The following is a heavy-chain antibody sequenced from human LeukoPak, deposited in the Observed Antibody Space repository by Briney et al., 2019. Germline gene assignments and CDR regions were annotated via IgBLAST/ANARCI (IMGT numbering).Heavy chain of an antibody. CDR3: ARVRPHPIIDV. Sequence: GGSLRLSCAVSGFTVSNNYMSWVRQAPGKGLEWVSVIYTGVSTYYADSVKGRFAISRDNSKNTLYLQMNSLRAEHTGVYYCARVRPHPIIDVWGKGTTVTVSS. V-gene: IGHV3-53*01. D-gene: IGHD6-6*01. CDR1: GFTVSNNY. J-gene: IGHJ6*03. CDR2: IYTGVST.